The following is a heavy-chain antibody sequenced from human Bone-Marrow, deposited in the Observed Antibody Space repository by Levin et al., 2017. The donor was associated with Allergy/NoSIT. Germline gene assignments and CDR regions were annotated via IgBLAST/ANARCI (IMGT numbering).Heavy chain of an antibody. CDR2: IIPFLALA. D-gene: IGHD6-6*01. CDR1: GGTFSSYT. J-gene: IGHJ4*02. Sequence: PWDSVKVSCKASGGTFSSYTITWVRQAPGQGLEWMGRIIPFLALANYAQKFQGRVTITADKSTNTAYMELSSLRSEDTAVYYCLIAARPPYYWGQGTLVTVSS. V-gene: IGHV1-69*02. CDR3: LIAARPPYY.